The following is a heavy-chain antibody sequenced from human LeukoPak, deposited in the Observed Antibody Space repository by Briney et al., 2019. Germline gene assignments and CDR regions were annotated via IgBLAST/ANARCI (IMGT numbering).Heavy chain of an antibody. J-gene: IGHJ4*02. CDR3: ASWAGGNEPVASFDY. CDR2: INLYNGAT. V-gene: IGHV1-2*02. D-gene: IGHD1-14*01. CDR1: GYSFTAYY. Sequence: ASVKVSCKPTGYSFTAYYIFWMRQAPGQSLECMGWINLYNGATKYAQRFQSRVTMTRDTSISTAYVELSRLRSDDTATYYCASWAGGNEPVASFDYWGQGTLVTVSS.